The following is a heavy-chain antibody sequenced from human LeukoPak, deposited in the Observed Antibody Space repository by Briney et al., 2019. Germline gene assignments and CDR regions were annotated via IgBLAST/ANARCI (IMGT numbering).Heavy chain of an antibody. Sequence: GGSPRLSCAASGFTFSSYWMSWVGQAPGKGLEWVANIKRDGSEKYYVDSVKGRFTISRDNAKNSLSLQMNSLRAEDTAIYYCARDNSIWDGAFDIWGRGTMVTVSS. CDR2: IKRDGSEK. V-gene: IGHV3-7*01. CDR3: ARDNSIWDGAFDI. D-gene: IGHD6-13*01. J-gene: IGHJ3*02. CDR1: GFTFSSYW.